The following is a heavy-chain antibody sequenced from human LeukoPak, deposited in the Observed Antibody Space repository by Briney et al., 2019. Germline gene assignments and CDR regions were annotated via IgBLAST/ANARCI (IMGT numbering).Heavy chain of an antibody. Sequence: SETLSLTCTVSGGSISSNYWSWIRQPPGKGLEWIGYIYYSGSTNYNPSLKSRVTISVDTSKNQFSLKLSSVTAADTAVYYCARESGDGSGSYYPFDYWGQGTLVTVTS. V-gene: IGHV4-59*01. J-gene: IGHJ4*02. CDR1: GGSISSNY. CDR3: ARESGDGSGSYYPFDY. CDR2: IYYSGST. D-gene: IGHD3-10*01.